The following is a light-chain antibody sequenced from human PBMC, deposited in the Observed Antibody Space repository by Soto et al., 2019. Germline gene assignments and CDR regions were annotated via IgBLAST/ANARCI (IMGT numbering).Light chain of an antibody. CDR3: QQYGSSPET. CDR2: GAS. J-gene: IGKJ1*01. V-gene: IGKV3-20*01. Sequence: EIVLTQSPGTLSLSPGEKATLSCRASQSVRSNFLAWYQQKPGQAPRLLVYGASSRATGIPDRFSGSGSGTDFTLTVIRLEPEDFAVYYCQQYGSSPETFGQGTKVDIK. CDR1: QSVRSNF.